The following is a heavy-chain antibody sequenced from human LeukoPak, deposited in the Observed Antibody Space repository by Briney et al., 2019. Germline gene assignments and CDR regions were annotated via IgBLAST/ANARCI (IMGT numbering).Heavy chain of an antibody. CDR1: GYTFTGYY. D-gene: IGHD3-10*01. J-gene: IGHJ4*02. CDR3: ARDLQPYMVRGVASDY. CDR2: ISAYNGNT. Sequence: ASVKVSCKASGYTFTGYYMHWVRQAPGQGLEWMGWISAYNGNTNYAQKLQGRVTMTTDASTSTAYMELRSLRSDDTAVYYCARDLQPYMVRGVASDYWGQGTLVTVSS. V-gene: IGHV1-18*04.